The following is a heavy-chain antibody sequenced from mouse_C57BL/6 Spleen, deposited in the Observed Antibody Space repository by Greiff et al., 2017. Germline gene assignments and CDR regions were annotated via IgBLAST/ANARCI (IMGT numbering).Heavy chain of an antibody. V-gene: IGHV14-3*01. CDR2: IDPANGNT. CDR3: ASLAFNWDEGHY. D-gene: IGHD4-1*01. Sequence: EVKLMESVAELVRPGASVKLSCTASGFNIKNTYMHWVKQRPEQGLEWIGRIDPANGNTKYAPKFQGKATITADTSSNTAYLQLSSLTSEDTAIYYCASLAFNWDEGHYWGQGTTLTVSS. CDR1: GFNIKNTY. J-gene: IGHJ2*01.